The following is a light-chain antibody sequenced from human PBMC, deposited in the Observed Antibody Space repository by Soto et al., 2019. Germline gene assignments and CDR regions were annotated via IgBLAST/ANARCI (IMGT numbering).Light chain of an antibody. CDR3: QQSYSTPYA. V-gene: IGKV1-5*03. CDR2: QAS. Sequence: DIQMTQSPSTLSASVGDRVTITCRAGQSISTWLAWYQQKPGKAPKLLIYQASILESGVPFRFSGSGSGTDFTLTISSLQPEDFATYYCQQSYSTPYAFGQGTKLEIK. J-gene: IGKJ2*01. CDR1: QSISTW.